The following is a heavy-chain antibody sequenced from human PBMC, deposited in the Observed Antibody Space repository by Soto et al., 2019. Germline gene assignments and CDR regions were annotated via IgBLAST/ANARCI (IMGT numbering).Heavy chain of an antibody. D-gene: IGHD4-17*01. CDR2: IKSKTDGGTT. J-gene: IGHJ3*02. Sequence: SVSNAWMNWVRQAPGKGLEWVGRIKSKTDGGTTDYAAPVKGRFTISRDDSKNTLYLQMNSLKTEDTAVYYCTTMGNTVTTTENSGDAFDIGGKGTMVTVSS. CDR3: TTMGNTVTTTENSGDAFDI. V-gene: IGHV3-15*07. CDR1: SVSNAW.